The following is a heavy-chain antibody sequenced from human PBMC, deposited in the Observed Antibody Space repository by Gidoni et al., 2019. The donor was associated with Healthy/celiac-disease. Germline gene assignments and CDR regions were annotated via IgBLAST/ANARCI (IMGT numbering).Heavy chain of an antibody. Sequence: EVQLVESGGGLVQPGGSLRLACAASGYTFRSSWMHWVRQAPGKGLVWVARISSDGSSTSYADSVKGLFTITIDNAKNTLYLQMNSLRAEDTAVYYCARVGGYDLDYYYGMDVWGQGTTVTVSS. J-gene: IGHJ6*02. D-gene: IGHD5-12*01. V-gene: IGHV3-74*01. CDR2: ISSDGSST. CDR1: GYTFRSSW. CDR3: ARVGGYDLDYYYGMDV.